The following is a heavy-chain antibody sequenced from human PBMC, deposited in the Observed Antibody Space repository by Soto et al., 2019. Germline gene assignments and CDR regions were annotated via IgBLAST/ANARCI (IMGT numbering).Heavy chain of an antibody. Sequence: PGGSLRLSCAASGFTFTRYSMNWVRQAPGKGLEWVSSISSTTNYIYYGDSMKGRFTISRDNAKNSLYLEMNSLRAEDTAVYYCARSPFPYPGNFDYWGQGTLVTVSS. CDR1: GFTFTRYS. CDR3: ARSPFPYPGNFDY. V-gene: IGHV3-21*06. CDR2: ISSTTNYI. J-gene: IGHJ4*02.